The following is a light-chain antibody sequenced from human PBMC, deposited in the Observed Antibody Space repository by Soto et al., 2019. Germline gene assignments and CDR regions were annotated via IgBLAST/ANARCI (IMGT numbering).Light chain of an antibody. CDR2: KIS. V-gene: IGKV2-24*01. CDR3: MQATHFPRA. Sequence: DIVWTQTPLSSPVTLGQPASISCRSSQSLVHDNGDPYFNWLQQRPGQPPRLLIYKISKRFPGVPDRFTGSGAGTDFTLEISRVEAEDVGVYYCMQATHFPRAFDQGTKVELK. CDR1: QSLVHDNGDPY. J-gene: IGKJ1*01.